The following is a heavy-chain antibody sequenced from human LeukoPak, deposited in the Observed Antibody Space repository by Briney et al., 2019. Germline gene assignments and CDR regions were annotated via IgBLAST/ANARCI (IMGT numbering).Heavy chain of an antibody. Sequence: SGGSLRLSCAASGFTVSSNFMSWVRQAPGKGLEWVSVIYSGGTTYYADSVKGRFTISRDNAKNSLYLQMNSLRAEDTAVYYCARDPQGYSSSWFDYWGQGTLVTVSS. CDR2: IYSGGTT. J-gene: IGHJ4*02. CDR3: ARDPQGYSSSWFDY. CDR1: GFTVSSNF. V-gene: IGHV3-53*01. D-gene: IGHD6-13*01.